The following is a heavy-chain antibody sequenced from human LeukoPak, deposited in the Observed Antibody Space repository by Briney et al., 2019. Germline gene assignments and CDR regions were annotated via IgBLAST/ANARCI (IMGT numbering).Heavy chain of an antibody. CDR3: ARLCVAAAYHDY. Sequence: SETLSLTCTVSGGSISSSSYYWGWIRQPPGKGLEWIGSIYYSGGTYYNPSLKSRVTISVDTSKNQFSLKLSSVTAADTAVYYCARLCVAAAYHDYWGQGTLVTVSS. V-gene: IGHV4-39*01. CDR2: IYYSGGT. CDR1: GGSISSSSYY. D-gene: IGHD6-13*01. J-gene: IGHJ4*02.